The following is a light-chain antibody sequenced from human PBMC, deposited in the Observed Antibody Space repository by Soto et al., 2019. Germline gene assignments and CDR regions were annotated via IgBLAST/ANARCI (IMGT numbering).Light chain of an antibody. V-gene: IGKV3-11*01. Sequence: EVVLAQSPVTLSLSPGERATLACRASQSVSSYLAWYQQKPGQAPRLLIYDVSNRATGIPARFSGSRSGPEFTLTINSLQSEDFAIYYCQPYNNWPLTFGGGTKVDIK. CDR2: DVS. J-gene: IGKJ4*01. CDR1: QSVSSY. CDR3: QPYNNWPLT.